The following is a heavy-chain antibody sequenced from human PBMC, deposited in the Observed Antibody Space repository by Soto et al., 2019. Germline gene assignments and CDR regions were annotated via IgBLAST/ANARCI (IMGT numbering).Heavy chain of an antibody. D-gene: IGHD1-1*01. CDR1: RFTFSNYG. J-gene: IGHJ3*01. Sequence: QVQLVESGGGVVQPGRSLRLSCAASRFTFSNYGMHWVRQAPGKGLEWVALIWYDGSNKYYADSLKGRFTISRDNSKNTLYLQMNGVTAEDTAVYYCARDTGVATGSAFDLWGQGTMVTVSS. CDR3: ARDTGVATGSAFDL. CDR2: IWYDGSNK. V-gene: IGHV3-33*01.